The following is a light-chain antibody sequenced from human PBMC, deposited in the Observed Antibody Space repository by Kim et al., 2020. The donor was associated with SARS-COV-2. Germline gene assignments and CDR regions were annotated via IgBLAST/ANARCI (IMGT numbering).Light chain of an antibody. CDR3: AAWDVSLNGGV. Sequence: GQSVTTSCSGSSSNIGSNSVNWYQQRPGTAPKLLIYSDRQRPSGVPDRFSGSKSGTSASLAISGLQSEDEADYFCAAWDVSLNGGVFGGGTQLTVL. J-gene: IGLJ2*01. V-gene: IGLV1-44*01. CDR1: SSNIGSNS. CDR2: SDR.